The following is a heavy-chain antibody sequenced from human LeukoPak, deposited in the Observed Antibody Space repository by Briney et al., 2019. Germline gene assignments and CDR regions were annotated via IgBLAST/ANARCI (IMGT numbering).Heavy chain of an antibody. CDR2: IIPILGIA. Sequence: SVKVSCKASGGTFSSYAISWVRQAPGQGLEWMGRIIPILGIANYAQKFQGRVTITADKSTSTAYMELSSLRSEDTAVYYCARDDRVVVTAIPGYYFDYWGQGTLVTVSS. D-gene: IGHD2-21*02. CDR1: GGTFSSYA. V-gene: IGHV1-69*04. J-gene: IGHJ4*02. CDR3: ARDDRVVVTAIPGYYFDY.